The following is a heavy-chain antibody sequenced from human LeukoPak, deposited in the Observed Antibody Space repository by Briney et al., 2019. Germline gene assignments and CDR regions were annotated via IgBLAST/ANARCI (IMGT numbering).Heavy chain of an antibody. CDR2: IKSKSDGGTT. Sequence: ETLSLTCAVYGWCFSGFYWSWIRQPPGKGLEWVGRIKSKSDGGTTDYAAPVKGRFTISRDDSKNTLYLHMNSLKTEDTALYFCTTAGLTMIRVGALDYWGQGTLVTVSS. D-gene: IGHD3-10*01. V-gene: IGHV3-15*05. CDR3: TTAGLTMIRVGALDY. J-gene: IGHJ4*02. CDR1: GWCFSGFY.